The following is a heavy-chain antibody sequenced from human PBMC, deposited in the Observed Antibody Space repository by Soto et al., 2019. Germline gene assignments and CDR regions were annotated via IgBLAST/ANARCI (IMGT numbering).Heavy chain of an antibody. D-gene: IGHD2-2*01. CDR3: ASVRPTTSTRPAAGLYSFDY. CDR1: GASVSSSHW. CDR2: IYHVGFT. J-gene: IGHJ4*02. Sequence: QVHLQESGPGLVKPSGTLSLTCGVSGASVSSSHWWTWVRQPPGKGLEWIGEIYHVGFTSYNPSLNSRVMMSLDQSRNHFSLKMSSVTAADTAAYYCASVRPTTSTRPAAGLYSFDYWGQGSLVTVSS. V-gene: IGHV4-4*02.